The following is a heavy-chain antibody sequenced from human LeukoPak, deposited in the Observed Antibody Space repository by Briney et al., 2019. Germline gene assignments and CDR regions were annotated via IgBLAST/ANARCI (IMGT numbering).Heavy chain of an antibody. CDR3: ARLRALSYYDSSGDLYYFEY. D-gene: IGHD3-22*01. V-gene: IGHV4-59*01. CDR1: GGSISSYY. Sequence: SETLSLTCTVSGGSISSYYWSWLRQPPGKGLEWIGFIYYSGITDYNPSLKSRVTISVDASKNQFSLKLTSVTAADTAVYYCARLRALSYYDSSGDLYYFEYWGQGTLVTVSS. CDR2: IYYSGIT. J-gene: IGHJ4*02.